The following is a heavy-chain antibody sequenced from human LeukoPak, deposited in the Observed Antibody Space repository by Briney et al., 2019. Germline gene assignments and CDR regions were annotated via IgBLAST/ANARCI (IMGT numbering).Heavy chain of an antibody. V-gene: IGHV4-4*02. CDR1: GGSISSSNW. CDR3: ASSGTTRNWFDP. Sequence: SETLSLTCAVSGGSISSSNWWIWVRPPPGKGLEWIGEIYHSGSTNYNPSLKSRVTISVDTSKNQFSLNLSSVTAADTAVYYCASSGTTRNWFDPWGQGTLFTVFS. CDR2: IYHSGST. D-gene: IGHD1-1*01. J-gene: IGHJ5*02.